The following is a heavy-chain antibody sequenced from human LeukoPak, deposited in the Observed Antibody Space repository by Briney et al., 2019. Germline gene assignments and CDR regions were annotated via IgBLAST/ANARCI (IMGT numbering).Heavy chain of an antibody. CDR1: GGFTSRYY. J-gene: IGHJ4*02. Sequence: SQTLSLTCTISGGFTSRYYSSWIRQPPGKGLEWVGNNPYSGSTNYNPSLKSRVTISADTAKNQFSLTLSSVTAADTAVYYCALHAPAAYLFDFWGQGTLVTVSS. CDR3: ALHAPAAYLFDF. V-gene: IGHV4-59*08. CDR2: NPYSGST.